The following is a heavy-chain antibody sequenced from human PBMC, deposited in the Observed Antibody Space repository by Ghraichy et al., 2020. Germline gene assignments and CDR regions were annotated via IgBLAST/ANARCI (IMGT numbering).Heavy chain of an antibody. CDR3: ARHESDDFWSGYQNWYFDL. J-gene: IGHJ2*01. Sequence: SETLSLTCTVSGGSISSYYWSWIRQPPGKGLEWIGYIYYSGSTNYNPSLKSRVTISVDTSKNQFSLKLISVTAADTAVYYCARHESDDFWSGYQNWYFDLWGRGTLVTVSS. CDR2: IYYSGST. D-gene: IGHD3-3*01. V-gene: IGHV4-59*08. CDR1: GGSISSYY.